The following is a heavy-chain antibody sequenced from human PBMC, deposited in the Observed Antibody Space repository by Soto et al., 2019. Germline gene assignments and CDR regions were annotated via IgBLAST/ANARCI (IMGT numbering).Heavy chain of an antibody. D-gene: IGHD6-13*01. J-gene: IGHJ6*03. V-gene: IGHV3-23*01. CDR1: GFTFSSYA. CDR3: AKGELGSSWHDYYYYYYMDV. CDR2: ISGSGGST. Sequence: GGSLRLSCAASGFTFSSYAMSWVRQAPGKGLEWVSAISGSGGSTYYADSVKGRFTISRDNSKNTLYLQMNSLRAEDTAVYYCAKGELGSSWHDYYYYYYMDVWGKGTTVTVSS.